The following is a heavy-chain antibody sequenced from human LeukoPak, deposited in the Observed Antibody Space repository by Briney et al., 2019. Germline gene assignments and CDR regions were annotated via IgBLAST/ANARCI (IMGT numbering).Heavy chain of an antibody. CDR3: ARVGYSSSWNWAFDI. CDR2: IYYGGST. CDR1: GGSISSGDYY. D-gene: IGHD6-13*01. J-gene: IGHJ3*02. V-gene: IGHV4-30-4*02. Sequence: SETLSLTGTVSGGSISSGDYYWSWIRQPPGKGLEWVGYIYYGGSTYYNPSLKSRVTISLDTSKNQFSLKLSSVTAADTAVYYCARVGYSSSWNWAFDIWGQGTMVTVSS.